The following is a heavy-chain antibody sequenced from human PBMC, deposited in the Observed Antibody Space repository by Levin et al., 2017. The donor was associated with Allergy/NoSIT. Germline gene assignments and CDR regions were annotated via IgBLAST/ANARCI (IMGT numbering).Heavy chain of an antibody. CDR3: AKALCSGVTTVTTFNY. Sequence: GSLRLSCAASGFTFSSYAMSWVRQAPGKGLEWVSSLLVLFCLPSSSSSVHVRFTISRDNSKNTLYLQMNSLRAEDTAVYYCAKALCSGVTTVTTFNYWGQGTLVTVSS. J-gene: IGHJ4*02. D-gene: IGHD4-17*01. CDR2: LLVLFCLP. CDR1: GFTFSSYA. V-gene: IGHV3-23*01.